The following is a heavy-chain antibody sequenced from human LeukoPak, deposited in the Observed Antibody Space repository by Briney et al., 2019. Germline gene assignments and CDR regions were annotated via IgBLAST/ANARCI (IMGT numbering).Heavy chain of an antibody. CDR3: ARDPGTVTSYFDY. CDR2: IWYDGSKK. D-gene: IGHD2-21*02. Sequence: PGTSLRLSCAPSGFTFSSYGMHWVRQAPGKGLEWVALIWYDGSKKDHADSVKGRFTTSRDNSKNTLYLQMNSLRAEDTAVYYCARDPGTVTSYFDYWGQGTLVTVSS. CDR1: GFTFSSYG. V-gene: IGHV3-33*01. J-gene: IGHJ4*02.